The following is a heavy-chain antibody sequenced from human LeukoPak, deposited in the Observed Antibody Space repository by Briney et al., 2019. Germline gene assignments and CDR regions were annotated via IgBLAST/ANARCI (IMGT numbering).Heavy chain of an antibody. CDR3: ARELSGYPYYFDY. J-gene: IGHJ4*02. D-gene: IGHD3-22*01. CDR2: IYSGGST. Sequence: GGYLRLSCAASGFTVSSNYMNWVRQAPGKGLEWVSVIYSGGSTYYADSVKGRFTISRDNSKNTLYLQMNSLRAEDTAVYYCARELSGYPYYFDYWGQGTLVTVSS. CDR1: GFTVSSNY. V-gene: IGHV3-66*01.